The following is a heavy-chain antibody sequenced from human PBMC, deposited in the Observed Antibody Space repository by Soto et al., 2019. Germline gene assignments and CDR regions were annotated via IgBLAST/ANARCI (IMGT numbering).Heavy chain of an antibody. CDR2: ISSNGGST. V-gene: IGHV3-64*01. Sequence: GGSLRLSCAASGFTFSSYAMHWVRQAPGKGLEYVSAISSNGGSTYYANSVKGRFTISRDNSKNTLYLQMGSLRAEDMAVYYCARGPRYDFDYCGQGTLVTVSS. D-gene: IGHD3-9*01. CDR1: GFTFSSYA. J-gene: IGHJ4*02. CDR3: ARGPRYDFDY.